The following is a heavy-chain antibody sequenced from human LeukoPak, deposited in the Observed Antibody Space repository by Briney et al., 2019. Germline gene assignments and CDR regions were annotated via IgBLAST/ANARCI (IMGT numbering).Heavy chain of an antibody. CDR2: INHSGST. J-gene: IGHJ4*02. CDR3: ARGRRDGYNLEYFDK. D-gene: IGHD5-24*01. CDR1: GGSISSYY. Sequence: SETLSLTCTVSGGSISSYYWSWIRQPPGKGLEWIGEINHSGSTDYNPSLKSRVTLSVDTSKNQFSLKLSSVTAADTAVYYCARGRRDGYNLEYFDKWGQGTLVTVSS. V-gene: IGHV4-34*01.